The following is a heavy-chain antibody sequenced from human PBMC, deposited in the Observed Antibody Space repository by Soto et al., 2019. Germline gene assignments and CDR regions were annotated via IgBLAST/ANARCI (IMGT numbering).Heavy chain of an antibody. Sequence: EVQLVESGGGLVQPGGSLKLSCAASGFTFSDSSMHWVRQASGKGLEWVGHIRGKANSYATAYAASVKGRFTISRDDSKNTAYLQMNSLKTEDTAVYYCTKPDEIWGQGTLVTVSS. CDR2: IRGKANSYAT. CDR3: TKPDEI. V-gene: IGHV3-73*01. CDR1: GFTFSDSS. J-gene: IGHJ4*02.